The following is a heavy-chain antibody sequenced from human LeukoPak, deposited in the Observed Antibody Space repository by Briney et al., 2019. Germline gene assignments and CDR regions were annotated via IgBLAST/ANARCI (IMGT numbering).Heavy chain of an antibody. CDR2: IIPIFGTA. CDR1: GGTFSSYA. D-gene: IGHD1-7*01. CDR3: APTYNWNYFGVDY. J-gene: IGHJ4*02. Sequence: SVKVSCKASGGTFSSYAISWVGQAPGQGLEWMGGIIPIFGTANYAQKFQGRVTITADESTSTAYMELSSLRSEDTAVYYCAPTYNWNYFGVDYWGQGTLVTVSS. V-gene: IGHV1-69*13.